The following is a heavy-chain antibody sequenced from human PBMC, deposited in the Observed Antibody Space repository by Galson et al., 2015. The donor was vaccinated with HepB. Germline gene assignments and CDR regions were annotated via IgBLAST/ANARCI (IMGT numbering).Heavy chain of an antibody. D-gene: IGHD3-3*01. CDR2: IIPIFGTA. V-gene: IGHV1-69*01. CDR1: GGTFSSYA. CDR3: ARDGNSYRSGYLDYYYGMDV. Sequence: SCKASGGTFSSYAISWVRQAPGQGLEWMGGIIPIFGTANYAQKFQGRVTITADESTSTAYMELSSLRSEDTAVYYCARDGNSYRSGYLDYYYGMDVWGQGTTVTVSS. J-gene: IGHJ6*02.